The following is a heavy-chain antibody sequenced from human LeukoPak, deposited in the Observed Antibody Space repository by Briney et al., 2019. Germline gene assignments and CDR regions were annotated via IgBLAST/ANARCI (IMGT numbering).Heavy chain of an antibody. CDR1: GGSISSSSYY. J-gene: IGHJ3*02. V-gene: IGHV4-39*01. Sequence: SETLSLTCTVSGGSISSSSYYWGWIRQPPGKGLEWIGSIYYSGSTYYNPSLKSRVTISVDTSKNQFSLKLSSVTAADTAVYYCARPRGEDFWTVTGAFDIWGQGTMVTVSS. CDR2: IYYSGST. D-gene: IGHD3/OR15-3a*01. CDR3: ARPRGEDFWTVTGAFDI.